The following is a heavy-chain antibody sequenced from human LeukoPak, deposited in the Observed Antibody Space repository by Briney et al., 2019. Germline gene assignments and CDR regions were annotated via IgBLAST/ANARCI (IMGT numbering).Heavy chain of an antibody. J-gene: IGHJ4*02. Sequence: SETLSLTCTVSGDSISSGGYYWSWIRQHPGKGLEWIGYIYYSGSTYYNPSLKSRVTISVDTSKNQFSLKLSSVTAADTAVYYCARGRGYYDSSGYYLDYWGQGTLVTVSS. CDR1: GDSISSGGYY. D-gene: IGHD3-22*01. CDR2: IYYSGST. V-gene: IGHV4-31*03. CDR3: ARGRGYYDSSGYYLDY.